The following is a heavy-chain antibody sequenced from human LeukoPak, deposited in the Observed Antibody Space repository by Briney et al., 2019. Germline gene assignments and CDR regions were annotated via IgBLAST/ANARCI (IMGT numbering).Heavy chain of an antibody. D-gene: IGHD6-13*01. CDR2: TSDSGGHT. V-gene: IGHV4-59*01. J-gene: IGHJ4*02. CDR3: ARDSSSSWGFLRDY. CDR1: GGSIGGYY. Sequence: SETLSLTCTVSGGSIGGYYWNWIRQPPGQGLEWIGYTSDSGGHTDYKPSLKSRVAISVDTSKNQFSLKLTSATAADTAVYYCARDSSSSWGFLRDYWGQGTLVTVSS.